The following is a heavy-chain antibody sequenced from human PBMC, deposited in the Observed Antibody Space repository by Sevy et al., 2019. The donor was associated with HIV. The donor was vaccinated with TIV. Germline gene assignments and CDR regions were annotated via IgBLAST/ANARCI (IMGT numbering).Heavy chain of an antibody. CDR3: AREKELGGYFDY. CDR1: GDSVSSNSAA. Sequence: QSQTLSLTCAISGDSVSSNSAAWNWIRQSPSRGLEWLGRTYYRSKSYNDYAISVKSRIAIDPDTSKNQFSLRLNSVTPEDTAVYYCAREKELGGYFDYWGQGTLVTVSS. V-gene: IGHV6-1*01. D-gene: IGHD7-27*01. J-gene: IGHJ4*02. CDR2: TYYRSKSYN.